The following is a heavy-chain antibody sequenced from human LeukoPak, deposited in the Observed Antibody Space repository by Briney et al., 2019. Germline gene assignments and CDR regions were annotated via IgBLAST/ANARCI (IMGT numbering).Heavy chain of an antibody. J-gene: IGHJ3*02. V-gene: IGHV3-21*04. CDR2: ISSSGSYI. Sequence: PGGSLRLSCAASGFTFSSYNLNWVRQAPGKGLEWVSSISSSGSYIYYADSVKGRFTASRDTAKNSLYLQMNSLRAEDTALYYCAKGGPGYDILTGYSIWGQGTMVTVSS. D-gene: IGHD3-9*01. CDR1: GFTFSSYN. CDR3: AKGGPGYDILTGYSI.